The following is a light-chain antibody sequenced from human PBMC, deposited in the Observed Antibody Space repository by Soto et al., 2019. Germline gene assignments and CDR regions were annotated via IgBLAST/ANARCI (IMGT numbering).Light chain of an antibody. J-gene: IGKJ2*01. CDR2: DVF. CDR3: QQYHSFSFT. V-gene: IGKV1-5*01. Sequence: DIQMTQSPSSLSASEGDRVTITCRASQSITYWLAWYQQKPGRAPKLLIYDVFNLQSGVPSRFSGSGSGTEYTLTISSLQPDDSATYYCQQYHSFSFTFGQGTKLEIK. CDR1: QSITYW.